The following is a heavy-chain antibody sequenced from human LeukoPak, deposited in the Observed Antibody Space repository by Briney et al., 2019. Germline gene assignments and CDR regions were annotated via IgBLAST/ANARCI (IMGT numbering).Heavy chain of an antibody. V-gene: IGHV3-11*01. CDR3: AGSGSPGDY. J-gene: IGHJ4*02. CDR1: GFNFSDYY. D-gene: IGHD3-10*01. Sequence: GGSLRLTCVGSGFNFSDYYMSWIRQAPGKGLEWISYISPNDVNRYYVDAVKGRFTVSRDNAKNSLFLQMKSLRVEDTAVYYCAGSGSPGDYWGQGTLVTVSS. CDR2: ISPNDVNR.